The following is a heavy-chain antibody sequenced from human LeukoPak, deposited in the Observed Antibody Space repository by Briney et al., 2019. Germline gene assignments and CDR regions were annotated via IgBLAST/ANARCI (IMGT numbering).Heavy chain of an antibody. V-gene: IGHV1-18*01. Sequence: ASVKVSCKASGYTFTSYGIIWVRQAPGQGLEWVGWISAYNGNTNYAQKLQGRVTMTTDTSMNTAYMELRSLRSDDTDVYYCARGRDSSGYYERRGTTAGYYWGQGTQVTVSS. CDR1: GYTFTSYG. J-gene: IGHJ4*02. CDR3: ARGRDSSGYYERRGTTAGYY. D-gene: IGHD3-22*01. CDR2: ISAYNGNT.